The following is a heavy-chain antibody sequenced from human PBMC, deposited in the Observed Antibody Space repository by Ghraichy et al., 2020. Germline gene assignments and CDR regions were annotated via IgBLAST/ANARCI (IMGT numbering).Heavy chain of an antibody. D-gene: IGHD2-2*02. CDR2: INHSGST. J-gene: IGHJ5*02. V-gene: IGHV4-34*01. CDR3: ARARYCSSTSCYNFAHNSFDP. Sequence: SETLSLTCAVYGGSFSGYYWSWIRQPPGKGLEWIGEINHSGSTNYNPSLKSRVTISVDTSKNQFSLKLSSVTAADTAVYYCARARYCSSTSCYNFAHNSFDPWGQGTLVTVSS. CDR1: GGSFSGYY.